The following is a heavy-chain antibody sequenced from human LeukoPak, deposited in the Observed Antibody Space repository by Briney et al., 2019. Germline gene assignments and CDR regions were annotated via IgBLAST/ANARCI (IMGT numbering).Heavy chain of an antibody. CDR1: GGSFCGYY. CDR2: TNHSGNT. D-gene: IGHD2-2*01. Sequence: SETLSLTCAVYGGSFCGYYWGWNRHPPGKGLEWFGETNHSGNTNSNKSLKSGVTISVDTSKKQFSLKLSSVTAAHTAVYYCARVGRCSSTNCYRSSLSYYYYYYIDVWGKGTTVTVSS. V-gene: IGHV4-34*01. CDR3: ARVGRCSSTNCYRSSLSYYYYYYIDV. J-gene: IGHJ6*03.